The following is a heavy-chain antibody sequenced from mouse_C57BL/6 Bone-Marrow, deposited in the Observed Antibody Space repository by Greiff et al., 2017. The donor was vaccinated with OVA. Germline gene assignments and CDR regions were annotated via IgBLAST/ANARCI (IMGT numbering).Heavy chain of an antibody. J-gene: IGHJ3*01. V-gene: IGHV1-64*01. Sequence: QVQLQQPGAELVKPGASVKLSCKASGYTFTSYWMHWVKQRPGQGLEWIGMIHPNSGSTKYNEKFKSKATLTVDKSSSTAYMQRSSLTSEDSAVYYCAGGYDYDEAWFAYWGQGTLVTVSA. CDR1: GYTFTSYW. CDR2: IHPNSGST. D-gene: IGHD2-4*01. CDR3: AGGYDYDEAWFAY.